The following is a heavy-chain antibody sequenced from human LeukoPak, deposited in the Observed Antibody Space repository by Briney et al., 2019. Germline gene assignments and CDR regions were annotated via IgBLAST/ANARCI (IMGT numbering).Heavy chain of an antibody. CDR1: LYTFTGYY. CDR3: ARPSIAGYNWVDP. J-gene: IGHJ5*02. Sequence: ASVKVSCKASLYTFTGYYMHWVQPAPPQGLEWMGWINPNSGGTNYAQKSQGRVTMTRDTSISTAYMELSRLRSDDTAVYYCARPSIAGYNWVDPWGQGTLVTVSS. D-gene: IGHD6-6*01. V-gene: IGHV1-2*02. CDR2: INPNSGGT.